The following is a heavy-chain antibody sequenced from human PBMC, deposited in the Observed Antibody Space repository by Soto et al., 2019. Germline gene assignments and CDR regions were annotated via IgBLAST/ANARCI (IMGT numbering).Heavy chain of an antibody. CDR1: GGTFSSYA. V-gene: IGHV1-69*13. Sequence: SVKVSCKASGGTFSSYAISWVRQAPGQGLEWMGGIIPIFGTANYAQKFQGRVTITADESTSTAYMELSSLRSEDTAVYYCATSAGYCGGGCYSAAVGAFDIWGQGTMVTVSS. J-gene: IGHJ3*02. CDR3: ATSAGYCGGGCYSAAVGAFDI. CDR2: IIPIFGTA. D-gene: IGHD2-21*02.